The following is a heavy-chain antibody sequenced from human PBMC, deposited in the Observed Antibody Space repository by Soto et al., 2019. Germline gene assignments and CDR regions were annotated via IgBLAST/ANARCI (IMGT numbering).Heavy chain of an antibody. J-gene: IGHJ4*02. D-gene: IGHD2-15*01. V-gene: IGHV4-34*01. CDR3: ARGGDIAVVVAATHNFDY. Sequence: QVQLQQWGAGLLKPSETLSLTCAVYGGSFSGYYCSWIRQPPGNGLEWIGEINHSGSTNYNPSLKSRVTISVDTYKTQFSLKLRSVTAADTAVYYCARGGDIAVVVAATHNFDYWGQGTLVTVSS. CDR2: INHSGST. CDR1: GGSFSGYY.